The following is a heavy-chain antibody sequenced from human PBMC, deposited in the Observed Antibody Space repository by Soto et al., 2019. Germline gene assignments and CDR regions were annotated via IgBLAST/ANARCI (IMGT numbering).Heavy chain of an antibody. CDR3: AHRVLRTVFGLVTTTAIYFDF. CDR2: IYWDADK. V-gene: IGHV2-5*02. Sequence: QITLNESGPTVVRPTETLTLTCRFSGFSLTTSGVGVGWIRQSPGKAPEWLALIYWDADKRYSASLKSRLTITKETSKNQVVLTVSDLDPTDTATYYCAHRVLRTVFGLVTTTAIYFDFWGQGTPVAVSS. J-gene: IGHJ4*02. CDR1: GFSLTTSGVG. D-gene: IGHD3-3*01.